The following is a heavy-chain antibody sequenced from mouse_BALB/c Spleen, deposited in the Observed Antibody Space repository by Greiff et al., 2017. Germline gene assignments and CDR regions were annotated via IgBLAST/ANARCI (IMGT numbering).Heavy chain of an antibody. V-gene: IGHV14-3*02. Sequence: EVKLLESGAELVKPGASVKLSCTASGFNIKDTYMHWVKQRPEQGLEWIGRIDPANGNTKYDPKFQGKATITADTSSNTAYLQLSSLTSEDTAVYYCARDRGRSFDYWGQGTTLTVSS. CDR3: ARDRGRSFDY. CDR1: GFNIKDTY. D-gene: IGHD1-1*01. J-gene: IGHJ2*01. CDR2: IDPANGNT.